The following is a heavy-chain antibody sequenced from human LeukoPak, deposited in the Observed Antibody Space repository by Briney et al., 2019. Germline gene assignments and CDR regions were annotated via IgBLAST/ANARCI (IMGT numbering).Heavy chain of an antibody. Sequence: SETLSLTCTIAGGSISSYYWSWIRQPPGKGLEWIGYIYYSGSTNYNPSLKSRVTISVDTSKNQFSLKLSSVTGADTGVYYCARTIPGYSSGWHFDYWGQGTLVTVSS. CDR1: GGSISSYY. D-gene: IGHD6-19*01. J-gene: IGHJ4*02. V-gene: IGHV4-59*01. CDR3: ARTIPGYSSGWHFDY. CDR2: IYYSGST.